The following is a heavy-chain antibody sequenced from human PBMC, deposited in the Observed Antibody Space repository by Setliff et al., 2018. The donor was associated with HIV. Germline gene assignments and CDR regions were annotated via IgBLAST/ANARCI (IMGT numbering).Heavy chain of an antibody. CDR1: GYSISSGYY. Sequence: SETLSLTCAVSGYSISSGYYWGWIRQTPGKGLEWLGSIYHSGTTYYNPSLRSRVTISVDNSKNTLYLQMNGLRAEDTAIYFCAKVQQPFYFDSGGEGFDYWGQGTTVTVSS. V-gene: IGHV4-38-2*01. J-gene: IGHJ4*03. CDR3: AKVQQPFYFDSGGEGFDY. D-gene: IGHD3-22*01. CDR2: IYHSGTT.